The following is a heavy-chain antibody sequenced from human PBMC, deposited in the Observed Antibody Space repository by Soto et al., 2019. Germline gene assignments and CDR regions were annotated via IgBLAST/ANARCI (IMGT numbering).Heavy chain of an antibody. V-gene: IGHV4-34*01. CDR2: INHSGST. CDR3: ARGRVVSCSSTSCYADWFDP. D-gene: IGHD2-2*01. CDR1: GGSFSGYY. Sequence: SETLSLTCAVYGGSFSGYYWSWIRQPPGKGLKWIGEINHSGSTNYNPSLKSRVTISVDTSKNQFSLKLSSVTAADTAVYYCARGRVVSCSSTSCYADWFDPWGQGTLVTVSS. J-gene: IGHJ5*02.